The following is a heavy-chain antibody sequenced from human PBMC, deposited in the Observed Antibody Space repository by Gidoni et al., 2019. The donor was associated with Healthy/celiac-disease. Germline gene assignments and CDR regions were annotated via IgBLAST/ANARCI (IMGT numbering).Heavy chain of an antibody. CDR2: IYTSGST. D-gene: IGHD4-17*01. V-gene: IGHV4-4*07. J-gene: IGHJ5*02. CDR3: ARDFLLTADYGDANWFDP. CDR1: GGSISSYY. Sequence: QVQLQESGPGLVTPSETLSLTCTVSGGSISSYYWSWIRQPAGKGLEWIGRIYTSGSTNYNPSLKSRVTMSVDTSKNQFSLKLSSVTAADTAVYYCARDFLLTADYGDANWFDPWGQGTLVTVSS.